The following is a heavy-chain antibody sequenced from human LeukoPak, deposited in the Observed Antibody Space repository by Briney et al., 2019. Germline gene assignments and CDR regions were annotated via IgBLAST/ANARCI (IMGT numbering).Heavy chain of an antibody. CDR1: GFTFSSYG. CDR3: ARRWFGDDYIDY. V-gene: IGHV3-33*01. Sequence: GGSLRLSCAASGFTFSSYGMHWVRQAPGKGLEWVAVIWYDGSNKYYADSVKGRFTISRDNSKNTLYLQMNSLRAEDTAVYYCARRWFGDDYIDYWGQGTLVTVSS. J-gene: IGHJ4*02. D-gene: IGHD3-10*01. CDR2: IWYDGSNK.